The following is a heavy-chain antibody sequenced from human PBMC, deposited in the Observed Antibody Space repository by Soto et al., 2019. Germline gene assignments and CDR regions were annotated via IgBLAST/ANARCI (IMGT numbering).Heavy chain of an antibody. CDR3: ATGSRSSTSDAFDV. CDR2: IHYSGGT. J-gene: IGHJ3*01. V-gene: IGHV4-59*01. D-gene: IGHD2-15*01. Sequence: SETLSLTCTVSGGSITNYYWTWIRQPPGKGLEWIGYIHYSGGTNYHPSLKNRVNMSVDTSKIQVSLSLNSVTAADTALYYCATGSRSSTSDAFDVGGQGTMVTVSS. CDR1: GGSITNYY.